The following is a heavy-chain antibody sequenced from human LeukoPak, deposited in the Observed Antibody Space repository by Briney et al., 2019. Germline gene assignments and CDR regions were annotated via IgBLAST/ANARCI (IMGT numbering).Heavy chain of an antibody. J-gene: IGHJ4*02. CDR2: IYYSGTT. D-gene: IGHD3-16*01. CDR1: SISISPYY. CDR3: ARHGGSHFLY. V-gene: IGHV4-59*08. Sequence: PSETLSLTCTVSSISISPYYWSWIRQSPGKGLEWLAYIYYSGTTKYNPSLMSRVTISVDTSKSQFSLKLDSVTAADTAVYYCARHGGSHFLYWGQGILVTVSS.